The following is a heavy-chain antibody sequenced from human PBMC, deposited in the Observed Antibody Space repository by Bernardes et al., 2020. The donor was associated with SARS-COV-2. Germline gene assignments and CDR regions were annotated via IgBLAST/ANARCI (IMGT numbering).Heavy chain of an antibody. CDR1: GFTFSQYT. J-gene: IGHJ4*02. CDR2: INDRGTST. V-gene: IGHV3-64*02. D-gene: IGHD3-16*01. CDR3: ARAGRGGVDLIDN. Sequence: GGSLRLSCEASGFTFSQYTMHWVRQAPERGLEYVSPINDRGTSTTYVGSVKGRFTISRDNYRNIVYLQMASLRPEDMAVYYCARAGRGGVDLIDNWGKGTLVTGSS.